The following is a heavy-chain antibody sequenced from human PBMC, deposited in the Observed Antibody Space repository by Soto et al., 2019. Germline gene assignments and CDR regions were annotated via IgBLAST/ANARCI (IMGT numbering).Heavy chain of an antibody. CDR1: GGSISSYY. CDR3: AVGELYGDYYGMDV. Sequence: SETLSLTCTVSGGSISSYYWSWIRQPPGKGLEWIGYIYYSGSTNYNPSLKSRVTISVDTSKNQFSLKLSSVTAADTAVYYCAVGELYGDYYGMDVWGQGTTVTVSS. D-gene: IGHD3-16*01. J-gene: IGHJ6*02. CDR2: IYYSGST. V-gene: IGHV4-59*01.